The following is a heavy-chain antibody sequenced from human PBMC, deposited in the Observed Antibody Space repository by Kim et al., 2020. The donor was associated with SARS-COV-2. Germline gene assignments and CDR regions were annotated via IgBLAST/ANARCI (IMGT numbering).Heavy chain of an antibody. D-gene: IGHD6-19*01. CDR2: TYYRSKWYN. J-gene: IGHJ4*02. CDR1: GDSVSSNSGT. Sequence: SQTLSLTCVISGDSVSSNSGTWNWIRQSPSRGLEWLGRTYYRSKWYNAYAISVKSRIIINPDTSKNQFSLQLKSVTLEDTAVYYWVGGGGWNIWGQGTLVTVSS. V-gene: IGHV6-1*01. CDR3: VGGGGWNI.